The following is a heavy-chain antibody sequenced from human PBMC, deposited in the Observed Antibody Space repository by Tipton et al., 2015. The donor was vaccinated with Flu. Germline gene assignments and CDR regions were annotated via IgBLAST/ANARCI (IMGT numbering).Heavy chain of an antibody. CDR2: INHGGTT. V-gene: IGHV4-34*01. Sequence: GLVKPSETLSLTCAVYGGSFSGHYWTWIRQPPGKGLEWIGEINHGGTTNYNVSLKSRVTISVDASKNQFSLKLSSVTAAGTAVYHCARGSAYANTYFDSWGRGTLVTVSS. J-gene: IGHJ4*02. CDR1: GGSFSGHY. D-gene: IGHD5-12*01. CDR3: ARGSAYANTYFDS.